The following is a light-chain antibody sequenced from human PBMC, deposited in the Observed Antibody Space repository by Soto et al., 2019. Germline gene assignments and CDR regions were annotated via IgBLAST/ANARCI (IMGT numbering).Light chain of an antibody. CDR3: CSYAGSYTFV. CDR1: SSDVGGYNY. V-gene: IGLV2-11*01. J-gene: IGLJ1*01. Sequence: QSELTQPRSASGSPGRSVTISCTGTSSDVGGYNYVSWYQQHPGKAPKLTIYDVSNRPSWVPDRISGSKSGNTASLTISGLQAEDEADYYCCSYAGSYTFVFGTGTRSPS. CDR2: DVS.